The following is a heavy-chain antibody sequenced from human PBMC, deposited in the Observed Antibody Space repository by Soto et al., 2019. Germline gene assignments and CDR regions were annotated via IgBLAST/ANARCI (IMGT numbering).Heavy chain of an antibody. V-gene: IGHV3-23*01. J-gene: IGHJ6*02. CDR1: GFSSSSFA. D-gene: IGHD4-17*01. CDR3: TKMSHGDPDKYYYPMDV. CDR2: ISGSGGTT. Sequence: EVQVLESGGGLVQPGGSLRLSCAASGFSSSSFAMSWVRQGPGKGLEWVASISGSGGTTYHADSVKGRFTISRDNFKNTLSLQMKNLRAADTAVYYCTKMSHGDPDKYYYPMDVWGQGTTVTVSS.